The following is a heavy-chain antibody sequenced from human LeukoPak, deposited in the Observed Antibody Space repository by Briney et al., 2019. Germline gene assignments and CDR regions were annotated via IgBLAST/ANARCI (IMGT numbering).Heavy chain of an antibody. CDR2: IKQDGSEK. D-gene: IGHD6-13*01. Sequence: GGSLRLSCAASGFTFSSYWMSWVRQAPGKGLEWVANIKQDGSEKYYVDSVKGRFTISRDNAKNSLYLQMNSLRAEDTAVYYCARDFGSSWHEIDYWGQGTLVTVSS. CDR1: GFTFSSYW. V-gene: IGHV3-7*03. CDR3: ARDFGSSWHEIDY. J-gene: IGHJ4*02.